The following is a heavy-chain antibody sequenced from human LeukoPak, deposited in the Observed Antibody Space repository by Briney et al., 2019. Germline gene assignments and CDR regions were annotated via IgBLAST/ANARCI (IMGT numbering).Heavy chain of an antibody. V-gene: IGHV4-34*01. CDR3: ALRPRGVRRLDY. Sequence: PSETLSLTCAVFGGSFSAYSWNWIRQSPGKGLEWIGESNHRGSTINNPSLKSRVTISVDMSKNQFSLKLSSVTAADTAVYYCALRPRGVRRLDYWGQGTLVTVSS. CDR1: GGSFSAYS. J-gene: IGHJ4*02. CDR2: SNHRGST. D-gene: IGHD2-21*01.